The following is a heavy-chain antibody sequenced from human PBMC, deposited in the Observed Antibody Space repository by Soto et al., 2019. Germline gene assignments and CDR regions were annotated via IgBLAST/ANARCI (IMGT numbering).Heavy chain of an antibody. CDR1: GFTFSSYA. J-gene: IGHJ6*02. D-gene: IGHD6-19*01. CDR2: ISGSGGSS. V-gene: IGHV3-23*01. Sequence: EVQLLESGGGLVQPGGSLRLSCAASGFTFSSYAMSWVRQAPGKGLEWVSAISGSGGSSYYADSVKGRFTISRDNSKNRPTLQLNRLRAEDTAIDYCAKALIGYSSGWSQLPLYYYYYGMDVWGQGTTVTVS. CDR3: AKALIGYSSGWSQLPLYYYYYGMDV.